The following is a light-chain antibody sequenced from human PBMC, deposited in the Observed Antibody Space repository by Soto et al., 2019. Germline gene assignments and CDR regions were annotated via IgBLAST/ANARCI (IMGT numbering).Light chain of an antibody. J-gene: IGKJ2*01. CDR2: DAS. Sequence: DIQMTQSPSTLSASVGDRVTITCRASQSSDRWLAWYQQKPGKAPKVLIYDASSLKSGVPGRFGGSGSGTEFTLTISSVQPDDFATYYCQQYNSYPPYTFGQGTKLEIK. CDR1: QSSDRW. V-gene: IGKV1-5*01. CDR3: QQYNSYPPYT.